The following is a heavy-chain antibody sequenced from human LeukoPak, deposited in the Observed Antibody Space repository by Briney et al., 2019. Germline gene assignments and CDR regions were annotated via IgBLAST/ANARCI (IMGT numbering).Heavy chain of an antibody. D-gene: IGHD2-2*02. CDR1: GFTFSDYY. CDR3: AKVPVTAYQLLYIYFDY. Sequence: KTGGSLRLSCAASGFTFSDYYMSWIRQAPGKGLEWVSYISSSGSTIYYADSVKGRFTISRDNSKNTLFLQMNSLRAEGTAVYYCAKVPVTAYQLLYIYFDYWGQGTLVTVSS. V-gene: IGHV3-11*01. CDR2: ISSSGSTI. J-gene: IGHJ4*02.